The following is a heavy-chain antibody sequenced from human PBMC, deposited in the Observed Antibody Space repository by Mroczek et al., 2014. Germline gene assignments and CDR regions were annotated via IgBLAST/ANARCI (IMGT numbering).Heavy chain of an antibody. V-gene: IGHV4-59*01. CDR1: GGSISSYY. J-gene: IGHJ4*02. CDR3: ARKYYDFWSGSPFDY. D-gene: IGHD3-3*01. CDR2: IYYSGST. Sequence: QVQLVQSGPGLVKPSETLSLTCTVSGGSISSYYWSWIRQPPGKGLEWIGYIYYSGSTNYNPSLKSRVTISVDTSKNQFSLKLSSVTAADTAVYYCARKYYDFWSGSPFDYWGQGTLVTVSS.